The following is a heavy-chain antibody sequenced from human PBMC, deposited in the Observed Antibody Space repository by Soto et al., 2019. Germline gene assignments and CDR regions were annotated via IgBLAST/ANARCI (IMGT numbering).Heavy chain of an antibody. J-gene: IGHJ6*02. CDR1: GGSISRYY. CDR3: ARDPMIQLWPDYYYGMDV. CDR2: MYNTGST. D-gene: IGHD5-18*01. V-gene: IGHV4-59*12. Sequence: SETLSLTCTVSGGSISRYYWSWIRQPPGKGLEWIGYMYNTGSTVYNPPFKSRVTISVDNSKNTVYLQMNSLRAEDTAVYYCARDPMIQLWPDYYYGMDVWGQGTTVTVSS.